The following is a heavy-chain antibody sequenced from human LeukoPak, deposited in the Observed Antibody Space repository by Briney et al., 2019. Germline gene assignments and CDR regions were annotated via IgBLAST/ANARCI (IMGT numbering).Heavy chain of an antibody. CDR2: IYYSGST. D-gene: IGHD3-22*01. CDR1: GGSVSSGDYY. J-gene: IGHJ6*02. Sequence: SQTLSLTCTVSGGSVSSGDYYWSWIRQLPGKGLEWIVYIYYSGSTYYNPSLKSRLTISVDTSKSQFSVKLSSVTAADTAVYYCARDRSPEHYYDSSHWDYFHGMDVWGQGTTVTVSS. V-gene: IGHV4-31*03. CDR3: ARDRSPEHYYDSSHWDYFHGMDV.